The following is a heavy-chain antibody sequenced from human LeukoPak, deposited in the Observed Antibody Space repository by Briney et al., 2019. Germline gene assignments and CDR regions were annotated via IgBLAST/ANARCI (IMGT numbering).Heavy chain of an antibody. CDR3: ARLYGSGSLDY. V-gene: IGHV4-31*03. Sequence: PSETLSLTCTVSGGSISSGGYYWSWIRQHPGKGLEWIGYIYYSGSTYYNPSLKSRVTISVDTSKNQFSLKLSPVTAADTAVYYCARLYGSGSLDYWGQGTLVTVSS. J-gene: IGHJ4*02. D-gene: IGHD3-10*01. CDR2: IYYSGST. CDR1: GGSISSGGYY.